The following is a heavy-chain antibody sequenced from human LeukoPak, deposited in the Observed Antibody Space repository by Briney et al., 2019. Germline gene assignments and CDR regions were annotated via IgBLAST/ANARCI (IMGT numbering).Heavy chain of an antibody. Sequence: ASVKVSCKASGGTFSSYAISWVRQAPGQGLEWMGGIIPIFGTANYAQKFQGRVTITADESTSTAYMELSSLRSEDTAVYYCARSPPHYYDSSYFDYWGQGTLVTVSS. CDR2: IIPIFGTA. V-gene: IGHV1-69*13. J-gene: IGHJ4*02. CDR3: ARSPPHYYDSSYFDY. CDR1: GGTFSSYA. D-gene: IGHD3-22*01.